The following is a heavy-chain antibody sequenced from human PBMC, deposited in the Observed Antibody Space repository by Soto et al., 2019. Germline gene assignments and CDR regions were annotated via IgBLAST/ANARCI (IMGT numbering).Heavy chain of an antibody. D-gene: IGHD3-22*01. V-gene: IGHV3-49*04. CDR2: IRSKAYGGTT. Sequence: PGGSLRLSCTASGLTLGDYAMSWVRQAPGKGLEWVGFIRSKAYGGTTEYAASVKGRFTISRDDSKSIAYLQMNSLKTEDTAVYCCTKVRADYYDSSGHYGFAYRGQGTLVTVSS. CDR3: TKVRADYYDSSGHYGFAY. J-gene: IGHJ4*02. CDR1: GLTLGDYA.